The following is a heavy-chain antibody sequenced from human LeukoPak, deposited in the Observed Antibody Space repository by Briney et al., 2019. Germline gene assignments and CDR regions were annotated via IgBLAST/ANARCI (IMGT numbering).Heavy chain of an antibody. J-gene: IGHJ4*02. CDR3: ARGPYSGYKGYYIDY. Sequence: ASVKVSCKASGYTFSLYAIHWARQAPGQRLEWMGWINPANGNTRYSQEFQGRVTITRDTSASTVYMEMSSLRSDDMAVYYCARGPYSGYKGYYIDYWGQGILVTVSS. V-gene: IGHV1-3*03. CDR2: INPANGNT. D-gene: IGHD5-12*01. CDR1: GYTFSLYA.